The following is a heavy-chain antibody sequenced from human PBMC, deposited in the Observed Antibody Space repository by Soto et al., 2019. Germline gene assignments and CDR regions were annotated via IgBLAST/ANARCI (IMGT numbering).Heavy chain of an antibody. Sequence: QVQLVQSGAEVKKPGSSVKVSCRASGGTFSNYAITRVRQAPGQGLEWMGGLIPLFGTANYAQKFQGRVTITADESTSTAYMELSSLRSEDTAVYYCARGRGATSDYWGQGTLVTVSS. J-gene: IGHJ4*02. D-gene: IGHD1-26*01. CDR3: ARGRGATSDY. CDR2: LIPLFGTA. V-gene: IGHV1-69*01. CDR1: GGTFSNYA.